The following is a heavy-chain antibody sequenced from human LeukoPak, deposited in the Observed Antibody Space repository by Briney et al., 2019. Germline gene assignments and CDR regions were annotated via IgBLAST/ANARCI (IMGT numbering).Heavy chain of an antibody. CDR3: GHSGYYYGMDV. Sequence: PGGSLRLSCAASGFTFSSYGMHWVRQAPGKGLEWVAVISYDGSNKYYADSVKGRFTISRDNSKNTLYLQMNSLRAEDTAVYYCGHSGYYYGMDVWGQGTTVTVSS. V-gene: IGHV3-30*03. CDR1: GFTFSSYG. J-gene: IGHJ6*02. D-gene: IGHD6-19*01. CDR2: ISYDGSNK.